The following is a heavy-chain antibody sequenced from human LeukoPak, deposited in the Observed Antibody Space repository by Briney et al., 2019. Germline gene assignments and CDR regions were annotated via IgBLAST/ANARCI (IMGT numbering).Heavy chain of an antibody. CDR3: TTEACSRTSCYGEFGY. D-gene: IGHD2-2*01. V-gene: IGHV3-15*01. CDR1: GFTFSNAW. J-gene: IGHJ4*02. CDR2: IKSKTDGGTT. Sequence: GGSLRLSCAASGFTFSNAWMSWVRQAPGKGLEWVGRIKSKTDGGTTDYAAPVKGRFTISRDDSKNTLYLQMNSLKTEDTAVYYCTTEACSRTSCYGEFGYWGQGTLVTVSS.